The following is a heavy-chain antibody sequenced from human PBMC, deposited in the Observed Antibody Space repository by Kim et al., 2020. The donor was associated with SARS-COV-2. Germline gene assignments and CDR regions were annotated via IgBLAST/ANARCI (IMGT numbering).Heavy chain of an antibody. CDR2: IWYDGSNK. D-gene: IGHD3-22*01. Sequence: GGSLRLSCAASGFTFSSYGMHWVRQAPGKGLEWVAVIWYDGSNKYYADSVKGRFTISRDNSKNTLYLQMNSLRAEDTAVYYCARRDGGMGGYYGYYYYGMDVWGQGTTVTVSS. V-gene: IGHV3-33*01. CDR1: GFTFSSYG. J-gene: IGHJ6*02. CDR3: ARRDGGMGGYYGYYYYGMDV.